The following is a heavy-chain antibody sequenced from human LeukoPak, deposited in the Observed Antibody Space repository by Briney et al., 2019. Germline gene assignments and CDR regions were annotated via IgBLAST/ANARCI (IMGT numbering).Heavy chain of an antibody. CDR3: ASLGYCRSTSCPRVDYMDV. D-gene: IGHD2-2*01. V-gene: IGHV4-39*07. CDR1: GGSISSSSYY. Sequence: PSETLSLTCTVSGGSISSSSYYWGWIRQPPGKGLEWIGSIYYSGSTYYNPSLKSRVTISVDTSKNQFSLKLSSVTAADPAVYYCASLGYCRSTSCPRVDYMDVWGKGTPVTIS. J-gene: IGHJ6*03. CDR2: IYYSGST.